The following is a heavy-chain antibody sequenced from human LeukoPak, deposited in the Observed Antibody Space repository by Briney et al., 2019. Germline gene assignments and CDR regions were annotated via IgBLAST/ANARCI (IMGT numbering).Heavy chain of an antibody. J-gene: IGHJ4*02. CDR3: ARRVGARRGNFDY. Sequence: PSETLSLTCTVSGGSISSYYWSWIRQPPGKGLEWIGYIYYSGSTNYNPSLKSRVTISEDTSNNQFSLKLSSVTAADTAVYYCARRVGARRGNFDYWGQGTLVTVSS. CDR2: IYYSGST. CDR1: GGSISSYY. V-gene: IGHV4-59*08. D-gene: IGHD1-26*01.